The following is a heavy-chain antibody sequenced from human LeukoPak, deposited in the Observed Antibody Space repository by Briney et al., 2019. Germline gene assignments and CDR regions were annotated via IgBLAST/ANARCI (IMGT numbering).Heavy chain of an antibody. CDR1: GGSLRVNY. CDR2: INHRGSS. CDR3: AENMKVSDGYCFDN. V-gene: IGHV4-34*01. Sequence: SETLSLTCAVYGGSLRVNYLPWIRESPGKGLEWIGEINHRGSSNYNPPLKSRISIAVDTSKMQFSLNVTSVTAADTAVYYCAENMKVSDGYCFDNWGLGTLVTVSS. D-gene: IGHD3-22*01. J-gene: IGHJ4*02.